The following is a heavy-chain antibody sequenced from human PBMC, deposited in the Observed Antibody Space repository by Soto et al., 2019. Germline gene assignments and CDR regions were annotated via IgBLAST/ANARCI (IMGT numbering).Heavy chain of an antibody. CDR3: ARVSSGWDPMIDY. V-gene: IGHV4-59*01. CDR1: GGYISSYY. Sequence: SEPLSLTCTVCGGYISSYYWSWIRQPPGKGLEWIGYIYYSGSTNYNPSLKSRVTISVDTSKNQFSLKLSSVTAADTAVYYCARVSSGWDPMIDYWGQGTLVTVSS. D-gene: IGHD6-19*01. CDR2: IYYSGST. J-gene: IGHJ4*02.